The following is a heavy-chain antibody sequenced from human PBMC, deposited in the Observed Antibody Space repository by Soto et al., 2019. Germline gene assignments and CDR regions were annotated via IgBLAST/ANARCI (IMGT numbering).Heavy chain of an antibody. CDR2: ISSRSSYI. CDR1: GFTFSDYT. D-gene: IGHD2-2*01. V-gene: IGHV3-21*01. J-gene: IGHJ4*02. CDR3: AREASGYCSSTSCFDY. Sequence: GGSLRLSCAASGFTFSDYTMNWVRQAPGKGLEWVSSISSRSSYIYYADSVKGRFTISRDNAKNSLSLQMNSLRAEDTAVYYCAREASGYCSSTSCFDYWGQGTLVTVSS.